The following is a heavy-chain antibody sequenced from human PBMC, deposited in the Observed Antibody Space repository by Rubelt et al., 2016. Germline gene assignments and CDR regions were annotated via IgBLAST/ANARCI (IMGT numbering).Heavy chain of an antibody. Sequence: SGAEVKKPGASVKVSCKVSGYTLTDLSMHWVRQAPGKGLEWMGWISAYNGNTNYAQKLQGRVTMTTNTSTSTAYMGRRSLRSDDRAVYYCARVMITFGGVIEVGWFDPWGQGTLVTVSS. V-gene: IGHV1-18*01. J-gene: IGHJ5*02. D-gene: IGHD3-16*02. CDR3: ARVMITFGGVIEVGWFDP. CDR2: ISAYNGNT. CDR1: GYTLTDLS.